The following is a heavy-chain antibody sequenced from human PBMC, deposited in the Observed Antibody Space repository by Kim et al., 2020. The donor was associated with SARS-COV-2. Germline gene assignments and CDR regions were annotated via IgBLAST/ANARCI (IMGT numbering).Heavy chain of an antibody. D-gene: IGHD3-10*01. J-gene: IGHJ4*02. V-gene: IGHV3-23*01. Sequence: SGKCPFTISRDNSKNTLDLQMNSLRAEDTAVYYCAKDDYGSGSYRGGIDYWGQGSVVTVAS. CDR3: AKDDYGSGSYRGGIDY.